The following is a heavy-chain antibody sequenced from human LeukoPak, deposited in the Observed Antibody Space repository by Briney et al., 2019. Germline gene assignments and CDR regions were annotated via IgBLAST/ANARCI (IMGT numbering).Heavy chain of an antibody. CDR2: ISGRSDNT. J-gene: IGHJ4*02. CDR1: GLTFSNYV. Sequence: GGSLRLSCAASGLTFSNYVMSWVRQAPGKGLEWVAAISGRSDNTHYADSVKGRFTISRDNSKNTLYLQMNSLRAEDTAVYYCAKLTGYTSSWYSPAGDWGQGILVTVSS. D-gene: IGHD6-13*01. V-gene: IGHV3-23*01. CDR3: AKLTGYTSSWYSPAGD.